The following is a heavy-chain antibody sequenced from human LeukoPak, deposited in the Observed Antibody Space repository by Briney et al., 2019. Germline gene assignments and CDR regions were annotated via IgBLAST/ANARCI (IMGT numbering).Heavy chain of an antibody. V-gene: IGHV1-46*01. CDR1: GYTFTSYY. J-gene: IGHJ6*03. CDR2: INPSGGST. CDR3: AKAVAGQPVGYYYMDV. D-gene: IGHD6-19*01. Sequence: ASVKVSCKASGYTFTSYYMHWVRRAPGQGLEWMGIINPSGGSTSYAQKFQGRVTMTRDMSTSTVYMELSSLRSEDTAVYYCAKAVAGQPVGYYYMDVWGKGTTVTVSS.